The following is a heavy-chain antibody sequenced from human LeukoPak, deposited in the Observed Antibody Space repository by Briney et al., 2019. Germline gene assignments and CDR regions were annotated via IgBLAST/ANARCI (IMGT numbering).Heavy chain of an antibody. CDR3: TTDTSGDDY. J-gene: IGHJ4*02. D-gene: IGHD7-27*01. V-gene: IGHV3-15*04. CDR2: IESKTDGGTT. CDR1: GFTFSNAW. Sequence: GGSLRLSCAASGFTFSNAWMSWVRQAPGKGLKWVGRIESKTDGGTTDYAAPVKGRFTISRDDSKNTLYLQMNSLKTEDTAVYYCTTDTSGDDYWGQGTLATVSS.